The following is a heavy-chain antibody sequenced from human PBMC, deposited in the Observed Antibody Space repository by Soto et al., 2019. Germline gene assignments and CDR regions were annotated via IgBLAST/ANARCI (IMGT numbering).Heavy chain of an antibody. CDR3: AHSDKAVRRYLNWFDP. V-gene: IGHV2-5*02. Sequence: QITLKESGPTLVKPTQTLTLTCTFSGFSLSTSGVGVGWIRQPPGKALEWLALIYWDDDKRYSPSLKSRLTITKDTSKKQVVLTMTNMDPVDTATYYCAHSDKAVRRYLNWFDPWGQGTLVTVSS. D-gene: IGHD3-10*02. CDR2: IYWDDDK. J-gene: IGHJ5*02. CDR1: GFSLSTSGVG.